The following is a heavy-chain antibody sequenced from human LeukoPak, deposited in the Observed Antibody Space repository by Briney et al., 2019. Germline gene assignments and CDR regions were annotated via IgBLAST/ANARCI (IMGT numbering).Heavy chain of an antibody. D-gene: IGHD4-17*01. J-gene: IGHJ4*02. CDR2: IYYSGST. V-gene: IGHV4-30-4*08. CDR1: GGSISSGDYY. CDR3: ARVPIKNYGVAFSPLFDY. Sequence: PSETLSLTCTVSGGSISSGDYYWSWIRQPPGKGLEWIGYIYYSGSTYYNPSLKSRVTISVDTSKNQFFLKLSSVTAADTAVYYCARVPIKNYGVAFSPLFDYWGQGILVTVSS.